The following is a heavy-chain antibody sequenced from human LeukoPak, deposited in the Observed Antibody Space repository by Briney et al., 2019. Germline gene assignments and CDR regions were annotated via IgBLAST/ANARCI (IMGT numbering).Heavy chain of an antibody. D-gene: IGHD2-2*01. CDR2: ISAYNGNT. V-gene: IGHV1-18*01. CDR3: ARDPCSSTSCYLDY. J-gene: IGHJ4*02. CDR1: GYTFTSYG. Sequence: GASVKVSCKASGYTFTSYGISWVRQAPGQGLEWMGWISAYNGNTNYAQKLQGRVTMTTDTSTSTAYMELRSLSSDDTAVYYCARDPCSSTSCYLDYWGQGTLVTVSS.